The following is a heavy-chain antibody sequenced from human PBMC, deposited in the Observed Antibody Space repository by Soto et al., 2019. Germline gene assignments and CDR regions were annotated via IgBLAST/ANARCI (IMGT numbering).Heavy chain of an antibody. CDR2: LIPILGLA. Sequence: QVQLVQSGAEVRKPGSSVKVSCQASGGTFSNSTVTWVRQAPGQGLEWMGRLIPILGLANYAQKFRGRLTITADNSTTTAYMELRSLRSEDTDIYYCARFKLGDDYWGQGTLVTVTS. CDR1: GGTFSNST. V-gene: IGHV1-69*02. D-gene: IGHD5-12*01. CDR3: ARFKLGDDY. J-gene: IGHJ4*02.